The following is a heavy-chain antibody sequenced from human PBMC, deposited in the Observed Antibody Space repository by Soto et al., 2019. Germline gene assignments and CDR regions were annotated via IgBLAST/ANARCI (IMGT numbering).Heavy chain of an antibody. V-gene: IGHV3-64D*06. CDR1: GFTFSSYA. CDR2: ISSNGGST. CDR3: VKGSCSSTSCYTFSYYYYGMDV. D-gene: IGHD2-2*02. Sequence: HPVGSLRLSCSASGFTFSSYAMHWVRQAPGKGLEYVSAISSNGGSTYYADSVKGRFTISRDNSKNTLYLQMSSLRAEDTAVYYCVKGSCSSTSCYTFSYYYYGMDVWSHGTTVT. J-gene: IGHJ6*02.